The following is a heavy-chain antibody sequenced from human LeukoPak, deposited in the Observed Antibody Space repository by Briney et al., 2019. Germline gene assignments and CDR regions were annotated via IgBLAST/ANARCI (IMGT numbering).Heavy chain of an antibody. CDR1: GFTFIDYW. D-gene: IGHD5-18*01. J-gene: IGHJ4*02. CDR2: IQQDGSEK. Sequence: GGSLRLSCAASGFTFIDYWMSWVRQAPGKGLECVANIQQDGSEKHYVDSVKGRFTISRDNAKKSLFLQVSSLRGEDTAVYYCARDRGFSYGIDFWGQGTLVTVSS. V-gene: IGHV3-7*04. CDR3: ARDRGFSYGIDF.